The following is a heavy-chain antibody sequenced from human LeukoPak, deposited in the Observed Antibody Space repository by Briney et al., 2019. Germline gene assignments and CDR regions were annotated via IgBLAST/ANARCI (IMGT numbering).Heavy chain of an antibody. V-gene: IGHV3-23*01. CDR1: GFTFSSYA. J-gene: IGHJ1*01. Sequence: PGGSLRLSCAASGFTFSSYAMSWVRQAPGKGLEWVSAISGSGGSTYYADSVKGRFTISRDNSKNTLYLQMNSLRAEDTAVYYCAKDSSSGWYQAEYFQHWGQGTLVTVSS. CDR2: ISGSGGST. D-gene: IGHD6-19*01. CDR3: AKDSSSGWYQAEYFQH.